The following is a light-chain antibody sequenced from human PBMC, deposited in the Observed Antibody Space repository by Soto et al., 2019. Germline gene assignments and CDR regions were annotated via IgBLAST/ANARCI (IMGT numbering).Light chain of an antibody. CDR3: QQYINFWT. V-gene: IGKV3-15*01. CDR2: GAS. CDR1: QSVSSN. Sequence: EIVMTQSPATLSVSPGERVTLSCRASQSVSSNLAWYQQKPGQSPRLLIYGASTRATGIPARFSGSGSGTEFTLTISSLQSEDFAVYYCQQYINFWTFGQGTQVDIK. J-gene: IGKJ1*01.